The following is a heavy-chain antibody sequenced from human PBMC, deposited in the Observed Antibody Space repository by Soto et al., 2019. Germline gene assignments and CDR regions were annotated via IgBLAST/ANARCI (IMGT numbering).Heavy chain of an antibody. CDR1: GFTFSSYA. J-gene: IGHJ6*02. CDR3: ARGGSPKPVYYYYGMDV. Sequence: QVQLVESGGGVVQPGRSLRLSCAASGFTFSSYAMHWVRQAPGKGLEWVAVISYDGSNKYYADSVKGRFTISRDNSKNTLYLQMNSLRAEDTAVYYCARGGSPKPVYYYYGMDVWGQGTTVTVSS. CDR2: ISYDGSNK. D-gene: IGHD1-26*01. V-gene: IGHV3-30-3*01.